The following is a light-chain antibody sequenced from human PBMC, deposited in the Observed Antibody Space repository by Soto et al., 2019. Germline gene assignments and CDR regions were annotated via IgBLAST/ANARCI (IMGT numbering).Light chain of an antibody. J-gene: IGKJ4*01. Sequence: IVVTQSPDSLAVSLGERATIYCQTSQSVFYNSNKQNYFAWYQQKPRQPPKLLISWASTRESGVPGRFSGSGSGTEFTLTISGLQPEDVAVYYCQQYYDTPLTFGGGTEVEIK. CDR2: WAS. CDR3: QQYYDTPLT. CDR1: QSVFYNSNKQNY. V-gene: IGKV4-1*01.